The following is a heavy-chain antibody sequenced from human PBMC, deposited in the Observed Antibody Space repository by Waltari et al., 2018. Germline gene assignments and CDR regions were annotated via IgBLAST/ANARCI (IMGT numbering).Heavy chain of an antibody. V-gene: IGHV4-38-2*02. CDR1: GYSISSGYS. Sequence: QVQLQESGPGLVKPSETLSLTCAVSGYSISSGYSAGWIRQPPGKGLEWIGSIYHSGHTYYNPSLKSRVTMSVDTSKNQFSLKLRFVTAADTAVYYCARDITFPPGSTPRYYYGMDVWGQGTTVTVSS. D-gene: IGHD1-20*01. J-gene: IGHJ6*02. CDR3: ARDITFPPGSTPRYYYGMDV. CDR2: IYHSGHT.